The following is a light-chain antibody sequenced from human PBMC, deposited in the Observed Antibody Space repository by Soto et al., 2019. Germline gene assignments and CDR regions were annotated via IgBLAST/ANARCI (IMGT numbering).Light chain of an antibody. CDR2: DGS. V-gene: IGLV2-14*03. Sequence: QSVLTQPASVSGAPGQSISISCTGTTSDLGSSIYVSWYQHHPGKAPKLIIYDGSYRPSGISDRFSGFRSGHSASLTISGLQAGDEADYICVSYSRDKRVVFGGGTKLTVL. CDR1: TSDLGSSIY. J-gene: IGLJ2*01. CDR3: VSYSRDKRVV.